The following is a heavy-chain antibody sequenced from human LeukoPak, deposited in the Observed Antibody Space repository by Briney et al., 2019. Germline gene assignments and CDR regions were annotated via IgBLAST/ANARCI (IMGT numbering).Heavy chain of an antibody. Sequence: GGSLRLSCAASGFTFSDYYMSWIRQAPGKGLQWVGRIKSKTYGGTTDYAAPVKGRFTISRDDSKNTLYLQMNSLKTEDTAVYYCTTDDSSGWYEGPNAFDIWGQGTMVTVSS. V-gene: IGHV3-15*01. D-gene: IGHD6-19*01. J-gene: IGHJ3*02. CDR1: GFTFSDYY. CDR2: IKSKTYGGTT. CDR3: TTDDSSGWYEGPNAFDI.